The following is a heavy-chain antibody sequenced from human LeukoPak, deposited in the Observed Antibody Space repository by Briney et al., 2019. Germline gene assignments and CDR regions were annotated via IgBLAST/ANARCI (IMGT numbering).Heavy chain of an antibody. D-gene: IGHD3-22*01. V-gene: IGHV4-30-2*01. Sequence: SETPSLTCTVSGGSISSSSYYWGWIRQPPGKGLEWIGYIYHSGSTYYNPSLKSRVTISVDRSKNQFSLKLSSVTAADTAVYYCARSPDYYDSSGYIDYWGQGTLVTVSS. CDR2: IYHSGST. CDR1: GGSISSSSYY. J-gene: IGHJ4*02. CDR3: ARSPDYYDSSGYIDY.